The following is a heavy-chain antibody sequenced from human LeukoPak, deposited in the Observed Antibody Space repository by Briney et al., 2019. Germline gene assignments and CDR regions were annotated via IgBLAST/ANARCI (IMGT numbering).Heavy chain of an antibody. V-gene: IGHV3-23*01. CDR3: AKGSGSYLSPLYYFDY. D-gene: IGHD1-26*01. CDR2: ISGSGGST. J-gene: IGHJ4*02. CDR1: GFTFSSYG. Sequence: PGGSLRLSCAASGFTFSSYGMSWLRQAPGKGLEWVSAISGSGGSTYYVDSVNGRFTISRDNSKNTLYLQMNSLRAEDTAVYYCAKGSGSYLSPLYYFDYWGQGNLVTVSS.